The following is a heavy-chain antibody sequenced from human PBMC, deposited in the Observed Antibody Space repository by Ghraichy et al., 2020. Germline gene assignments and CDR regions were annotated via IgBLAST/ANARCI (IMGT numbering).Heavy chain of an antibody. CDR2: IKNKFNGYTT. J-gene: IGHJ6*02. V-gene: IGHV3-72*01. D-gene: IGHD2-21*01. Sequence: SCAAAGYTFSDHYMDWVRQAPGTGLEWVARIKNKFNGYTTEYAASVQGRFTISRDDSQNSLYLQMNSLKTEDTAVYYCARAAYSHGLDVWGQGTTVTVSS. CDR3: ARAAYSHGLDV. CDR1: GYTFSDHY.